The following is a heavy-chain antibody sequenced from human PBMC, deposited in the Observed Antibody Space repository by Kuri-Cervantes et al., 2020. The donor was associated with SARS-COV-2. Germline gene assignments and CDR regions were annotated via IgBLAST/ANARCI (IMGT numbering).Heavy chain of an antibody. D-gene: IGHD2-2*01. Sequence: GGSLRLSCAASGFTFSSNAMHWVRQAPGKGLEWVAVISYDGSNKYYADSVKGRFTISRDNSKSTLSLQMNSLRAEDTAVYYCARRIFPSYCSSTSCYARGYFDYWGQGTLVTVSS. CDR3: ARRIFPSYCSSTSCYARGYFDY. CDR1: GFTFSSNA. V-gene: IGHV3-30*04. J-gene: IGHJ4*02. CDR2: ISYDGSNK.